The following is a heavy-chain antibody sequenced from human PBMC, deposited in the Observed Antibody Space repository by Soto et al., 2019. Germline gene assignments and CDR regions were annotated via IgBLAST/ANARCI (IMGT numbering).Heavy chain of an antibody. CDR2: MSANNGNT. V-gene: IGHV1-18*01. D-gene: IGHD6-19*01. CDR1: GYTFTSYG. CDR3: ARDIAVAGTRSFDY. Sequence: ASVKVSSKASGYTFTSYGISWVRQAPGQGLEWMGWMSANNGNTDYAQKLQGRVTMTRDTSISTAYMELSSLRSEDTAVYYCARDIAVAGTRSFDYWGQGTLVTVSS. J-gene: IGHJ4*02.